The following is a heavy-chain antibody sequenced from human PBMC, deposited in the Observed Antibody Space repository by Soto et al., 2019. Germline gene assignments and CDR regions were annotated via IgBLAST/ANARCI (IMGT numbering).Heavy chain of an antibody. Sequence: SETLSLTCTVSGGSISSYYWSWIRQPPGKGLEWIGYIYYSGSTNYNPSLKSRVTISVDTSKNQFSLKLSSVTAADTAVYYCARRGYDSSGYYLGDAFDIWGQGTMVTVSS. CDR3: ARRGYDSSGYYLGDAFDI. J-gene: IGHJ3*02. CDR1: GGSISSYY. CDR2: IYYSGST. D-gene: IGHD3-22*01. V-gene: IGHV4-59*08.